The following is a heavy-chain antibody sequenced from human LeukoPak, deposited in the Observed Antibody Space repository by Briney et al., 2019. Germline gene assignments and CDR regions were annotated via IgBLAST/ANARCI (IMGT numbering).Heavy chain of an antibody. CDR2: IDWDDDK. Sequence: SGPTLVNPTQTLTLTCTFSGFLLSTSGMRVSWIRQPPGKALEWLARIDWDDDKFYSTSLKTRLTISKDTSKNQVVLTVTNMDPVDTATYYCARGEYSSGYYADYWGQGTLVTISS. D-gene: IGHD3-22*01. CDR3: ARGEYSSGYYADY. CDR1: GFLLSTSGMR. V-gene: IGHV2-70*04. J-gene: IGHJ4*02.